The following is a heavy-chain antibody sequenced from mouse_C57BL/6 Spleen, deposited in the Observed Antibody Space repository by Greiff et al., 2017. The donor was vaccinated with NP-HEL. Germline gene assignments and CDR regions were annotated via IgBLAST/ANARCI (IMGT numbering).Heavy chain of an antibody. J-gene: IGHJ3*01. CDR1: GYTFTGYW. V-gene: IGHV1-9*01. D-gene: IGHD2-3*01. CDR3: ARGDGYPAWFAY. CDR2: ILPGSGST. Sequence: QVQLKESGAELMKPGASVKLSCKATGYTFTGYWIEWVKQRPGHGLEWIGEILPGSGSTNYNEKFKGKATFTADKSSNTAYMQLISLTTEDSAIYYCARGDGYPAWFAYWGQGTLVTVSA.